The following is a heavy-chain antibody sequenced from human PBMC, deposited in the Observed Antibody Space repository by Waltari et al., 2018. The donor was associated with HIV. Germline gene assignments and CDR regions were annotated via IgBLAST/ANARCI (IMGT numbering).Heavy chain of an antibody. CDR3: ARGGSASMDV. V-gene: IGHV1-8*01. Sequence: VELVQSGAEVKKPGASVKVSCKAYGYAFATYDVKWVRQATGQGPEWMGWMSPNSGNTVYAQEFQGRVTMTRDTSISTVYMELSSLTSEDTAVYYCARGGSASMDVWGQGTTVTVSS. CDR1: GYAFATYD. J-gene: IGHJ6*02. CDR2: MSPNSGNT.